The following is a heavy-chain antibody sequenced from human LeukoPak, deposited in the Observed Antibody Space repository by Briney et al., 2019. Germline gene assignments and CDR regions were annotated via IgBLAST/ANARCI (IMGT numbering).Heavy chain of an antibody. Sequence: GASVKVSCKASGYTFTYHYLHWVRQAPGQALEWMGWITPFNGNTNYAQTFQDRVTITKDRSTSTVYMELSSLRSEDTAMYYCARSSDSSNYLFAYWGQGTLVTVYS. CDR3: ARSSDSSNYLFAY. CDR2: ITPFNGNT. CDR1: GYTFTYHY. J-gene: IGHJ4*02. D-gene: IGHD4-11*01. V-gene: IGHV1-45*02.